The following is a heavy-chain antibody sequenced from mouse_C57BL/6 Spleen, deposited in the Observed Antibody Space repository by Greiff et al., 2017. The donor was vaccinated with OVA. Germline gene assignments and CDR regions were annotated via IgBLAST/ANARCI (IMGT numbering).Heavy chain of an antibody. J-gene: IGHJ4*01. CDR3: ARWDYDPYYYAMDY. Sequence: QVQLQQPGAELVRPGSSVKLSCKASGYTFTSYWMDWVKQRPGRGLEWIGRIDPNSGGTKYNEKFKSKATLTVDKPSSTAYMQLSSLTSEDSAVYYCARWDYDPYYYAMDYWGQGTSVTVSS. D-gene: IGHD2-4*01. CDR1: GYTFTSYW. CDR2: IDPNSGGT. V-gene: IGHV1-72*01.